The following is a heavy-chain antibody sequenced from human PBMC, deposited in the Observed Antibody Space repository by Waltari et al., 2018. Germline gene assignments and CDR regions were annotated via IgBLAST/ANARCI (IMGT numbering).Heavy chain of an antibody. J-gene: IGHJ3*02. CDR2: ISWNSGSI. D-gene: IGHD7-27*01. Sequence: EVQLVESGGGLVQPGRSLRLSCAASGFTFDDYAMHWVRQAPGKGLEWVSGISWNSGSIGYADSVKGRFTISRDNAKNSLYLQMNSLRAEDMALYYCAKGWELGIGGNAFDIWGQGTMVTVSS. CDR3: AKGWELGIGGNAFDI. V-gene: IGHV3-9*03. CDR1: GFTFDDYA.